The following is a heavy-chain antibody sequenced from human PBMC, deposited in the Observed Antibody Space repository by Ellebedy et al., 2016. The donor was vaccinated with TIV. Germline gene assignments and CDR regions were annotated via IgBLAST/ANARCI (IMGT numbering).Heavy chain of an antibody. Sequence: EGSLRLSCTVSGFSFTSYWMGWVRQAPGKGLEWVANIYQDGSKKNYVDSVKGRFTISRDNAKTSLYLEMNSLRAEDTAVYYCATDGSYGDYLSPAHAFEIWGQGTVVAVSS. CDR2: IYQDGSKK. D-gene: IGHD4-17*01. CDR3: ATDGSYGDYLSPAHAFEI. CDR1: GFSFTSYW. J-gene: IGHJ3*02. V-gene: IGHV3-7*01.